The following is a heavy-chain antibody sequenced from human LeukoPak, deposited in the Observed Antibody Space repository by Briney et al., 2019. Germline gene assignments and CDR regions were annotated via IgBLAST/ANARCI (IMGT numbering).Heavy chain of an antibody. D-gene: IGHD6-19*01. CDR1: GFTFSNSW. Sequence: GGSLRLSCAGSGFTFSNSWMGWVRQAPGKGLEWVANVQHIGGETYYVDSVKGRFTISRDNAKNSLYLHMNSLRAEDTAVYYCASGGGWVFFNWGRGTLVTVSS. CDR2: VQHIGGET. V-gene: IGHV3-7*01. CDR3: ASGGGWVFFN. J-gene: IGHJ4*02.